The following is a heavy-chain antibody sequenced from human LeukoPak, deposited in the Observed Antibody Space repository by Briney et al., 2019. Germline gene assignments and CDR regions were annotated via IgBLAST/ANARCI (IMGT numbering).Heavy chain of an antibody. CDR3: AKDGLWFGDLTYFDY. D-gene: IGHD3-10*01. V-gene: IGHV3-30*18. CDR2: ISHDGSYE. J-gene: IGHJ4*02. Sequence: TGGPLRLSCAGSGFTFSSFGMHWVRQAPGKGLEGVAVISHDGSYEYYADSMKGRFTISRDTSKNTLYLQMNSLRAEDTAVYYCAKDGLWFGDLTYFDYWGQGVLVTVSS. CDR1: GFTFSSFG.